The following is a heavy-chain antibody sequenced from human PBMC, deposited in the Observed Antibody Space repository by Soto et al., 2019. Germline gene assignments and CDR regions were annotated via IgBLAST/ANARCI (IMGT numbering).Heavy chain of an antibody. Sequence: GGSLRLSCAASGFTFSSYSMNWVRQAPGKGLEWVSSISSSSSYIYYADSVKGRFTISRDNAKNSLYLQMNSLRAEDTAVYYCARAKFDSSGYSYSSYYYGMDVWGQGTTVTVSS. CDR2: ISSSSSYI. CDR1: GFTFSSYS. D-gene: IGHD3-22*01. CDR3: ARAKFDSSGYSYSSYYYGMDV. J-gene: IGHJ6*02. V-gene: IGHV3-21*01.